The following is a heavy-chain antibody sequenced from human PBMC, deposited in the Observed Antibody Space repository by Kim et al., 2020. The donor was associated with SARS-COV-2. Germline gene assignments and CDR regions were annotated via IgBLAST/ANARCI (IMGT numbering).Heavy chain of an antibody. D-gene: IGHD6-13*01. CDR3: AKGWSAAGFDP. CDR1: GFTFDSYA. V-gene: IGHV3-23*01. CDR2: ISGSGYST. Sequence: GGSLRLSCIGSGFTFDSYAINWVRQAPGKGLEWVSGISGSGYSTYYADSMKGRLTISRDNSKKTVYVQMNSLRVEDTAVYYCAKGWSAAGFDPWGQGTLVTVSS. J-gene: IGHJ5*02.